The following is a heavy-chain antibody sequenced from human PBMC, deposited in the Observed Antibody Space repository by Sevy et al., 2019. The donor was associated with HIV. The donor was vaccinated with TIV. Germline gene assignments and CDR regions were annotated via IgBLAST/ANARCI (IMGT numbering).Heavy chain of an antibody. V-gene: IGHV3-7*01. CDR3: VRAIAADGSF. J-gene: IGHJ4*02. CDR1: GFTLNGYW. CDR2: INQDGNGK. Sequence: GGSLRLSCVASGFTLNGYWMSWVRQAPGKGLEWVANINQDGNGKYYIDSVKGRFTISRDTARNLLYLQMNSLRVEDTALYYCVRAIAADGSFWGQGTLVTVSS. D-gene: IGHD6-13*01.